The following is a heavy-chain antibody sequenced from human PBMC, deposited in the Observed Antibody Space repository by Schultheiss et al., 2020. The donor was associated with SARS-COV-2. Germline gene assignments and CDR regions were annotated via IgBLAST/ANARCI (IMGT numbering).Heavy chain of an antibody. V-gene: IGHV3-23*01. D-gene: IGHD5-12*01. J-gene: IGHJ4*02. CDR2: ISGTDDDT. CDR1: GFTFSNYA. Sequence: GGSLRLSCAASGFTFSNYAMSWVRQAPGKGLEWVSSISGTDDDTYYADSVKGRFTISRDNAKNSLFLQMDSLTAEDTAVYYCARGSGGGYEFDYWGQGTLVTVSS. CDR3: ARGSGGGYEFDY.